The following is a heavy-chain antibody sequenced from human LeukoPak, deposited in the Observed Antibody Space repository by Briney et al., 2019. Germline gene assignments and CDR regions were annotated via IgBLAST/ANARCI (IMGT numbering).Heavy chain of an antibody. CDR3: AKDGAYYGSGSYYY. CDR1: GFTFSSYS. D-gene: IGHD3-10*01. CDR2: ISGSGGST. Sequence: GGSLRLSCAASGFTFSSYSMNWVRQAPGKGLEWVSAISGSGGSTYYADSVKGRFTISRDNSKNTLYLQMNSLRAEDTAVYYCAKDGAYYGSGSYYYWGQETLVTVSS. V-gene: IGHV3-23*01. J-gene: IGHJ4*02.